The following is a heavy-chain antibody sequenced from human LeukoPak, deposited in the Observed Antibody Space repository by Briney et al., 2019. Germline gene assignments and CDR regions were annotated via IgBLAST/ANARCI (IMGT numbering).Heavy chain of an antibody. V-gene: IGHV3-30-3*01. J-gene: IGHJ4*02. CDR3: ARDPRYYGSGNFFDY. CDR2: ISYDGSNK. CDR1: GFTFSSYA. Sequence: GGSLRLSCAASGFTFSSYAMHWVRQAPGKGLEWVAVISYDGSNKYYADSVKGRFTISRDNSKNTLYLQMNSLRAEDTAVYYCARDPRYYGSGNFFDYWGQGTLVTVSS. D-gene: IGHD3-10*01.